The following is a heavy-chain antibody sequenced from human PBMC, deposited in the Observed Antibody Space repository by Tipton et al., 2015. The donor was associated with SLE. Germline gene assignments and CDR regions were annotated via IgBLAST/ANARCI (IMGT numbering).Heavy chain of an antibody. Sequence: TLSLTCTVSGGSISSYYWSWIRQPPGKGLEWIGYIYYSGSTNYNPSLKSRVTISVGTSKNQFSLKLSSVTAADMAVYYCAREVVGADDAFDIWGQGTMVTVSS. J-gene: IGHJ3*02. CDR1: GGSISSYY. CDR3: AREVVGADDAFDI. D-gene: IGHD1-26*01. V-gene: IGHV4-59*01. CDR2: IYYSGST.